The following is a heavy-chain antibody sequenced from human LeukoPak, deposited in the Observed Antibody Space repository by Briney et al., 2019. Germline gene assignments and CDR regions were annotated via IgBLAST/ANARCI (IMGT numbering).Heavy chain of an antibody. D-gene: IGHD4/OR15-4a*01. J-gene: IGHJ5*01. V-gene: IGHV4-59*08. Sequence: SETLSLTCTVSGGSISSYYWSWIRQPPGKGLEWIGYIYYSGSTNYNPSLKSRVTISVDTSKNQFSLKLSSVTAADTAVYYCVRHDGRGGATMGAFDSWGQGSLVTVSS. CDR2: IYYSGST. CDR3: VRHDGRGGATMGAFDS. CDR1: GGSISSYY.